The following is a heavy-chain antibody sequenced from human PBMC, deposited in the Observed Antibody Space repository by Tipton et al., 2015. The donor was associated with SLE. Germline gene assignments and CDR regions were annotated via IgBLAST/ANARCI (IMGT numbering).Heavy chain of an antibody. CDR2: IYYSGST. D-gene: IGHD2-15*01. CDR3: ARVACSGGSCYSGYDAFDI. J-gene: IGHJ3*02. V-gene: IGHV4-59*01. CDR1: GGSISSCY. Sequence: LRLSCTVSGGSISSCYWSWIRQPPGKGLEWIGYIYYSGSTNYNPSLKSRVTISVDTSKNQFSLKLSSVTAADTAVYYCARVACSGGSCYSGYDAFDIWGQGTMVTVSS.